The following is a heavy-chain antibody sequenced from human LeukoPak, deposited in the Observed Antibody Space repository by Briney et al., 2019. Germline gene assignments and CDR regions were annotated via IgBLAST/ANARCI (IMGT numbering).Heavy chain of an antibody. CDR2: IYYSGST. CDR3: ARVGNMEFDY. CDR1: GGSISSGDYY. Sequence: SETLSLTCTVSGGSISSGDYYWSWIRQPPGKGLEWIGYIYYSGSTYYNPSLKSRVTTSVDTSKNQFSLKLSSVTAADTAVYYCARVGNMEFDYWGQGTLVTVSS. D-gene: IGHD2/OR15-2a*01. J-gene: IGHJ4*02. V-gene: IGHV4-30-4*01.